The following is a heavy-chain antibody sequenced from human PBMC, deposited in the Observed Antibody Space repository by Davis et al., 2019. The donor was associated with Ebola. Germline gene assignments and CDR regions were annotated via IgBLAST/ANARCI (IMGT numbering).Heavy chain of an antibody. J-gene: IGHJ4*02. CDR1: GYTFTGYY. CDR3: ARALTMIVVALGGY. V-gene: IGHV1-2*02. D-gene: IGHD3-22*01. Sequence: ASVKVSCKASGYTFTGYYMHWVRQAPGQGLEWMGWINPNSGGTNYAQKFQGRVTMTRDTSISPAYMEVSRLRSDDTAVYYCARALTMIVVALGGYWGQGTLVTVSS. CDR2: INPNSGGT.